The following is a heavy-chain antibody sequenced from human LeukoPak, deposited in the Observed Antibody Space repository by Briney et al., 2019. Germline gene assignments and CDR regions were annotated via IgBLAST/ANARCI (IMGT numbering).Heavy chain of an antibody. CDR2: IYYSGST. D-gene: IGHD3-3*01. J-gene: IGHJ5*02. CDR1: GGSISSYY. V-gene: IGHV4-59*08. Sequence: SETLSLTCTVSGGSISSYYWSWIRQPPGKGLEWIGYIYYSGSTNYNPSLKSRVTISVDTSKNQFSLKLSSVTAADTAVYYCARLARRITIFGVGNWFDPWGQGTLVTVSS. CDR3: ARLARRITIFGVGNWFDP.